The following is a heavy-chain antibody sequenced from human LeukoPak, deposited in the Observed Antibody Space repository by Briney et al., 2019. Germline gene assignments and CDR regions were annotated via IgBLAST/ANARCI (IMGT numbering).Heavy chain of an antibody. D-gene: IGHD3-10*01. CDR3: ARVRWFGEGEFDY. V-gene: IGHV4-61*02. CDR1: GGSISSGSYY. Sequence: PSETLSLTCTVSGGSISSGSYYWSWIRQPAGKGLEWIGRIYTSGSTNYNPSLKSRVTISVDKSKNQFSLKLSSVTAADTAVYYCARVRWFGEGEFDYWGQGTLVTVSS. J-gene: IGHJ4*02. CDR2: IYTSGST.